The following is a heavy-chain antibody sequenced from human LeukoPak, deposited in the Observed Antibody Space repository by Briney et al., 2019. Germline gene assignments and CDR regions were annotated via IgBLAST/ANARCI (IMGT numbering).Heavy chain of an antibody. Sequence: SETLSLTCTVSGGSISSGGYYWSWIRQPPGKGLEWIGYIYHSGSTYYNPSLKSRVTISVDRSKNQFSLKLSSVTAADTAVYYCARVGGQLVQRHFDYWGQGTLVTVSS. CDR3: ARVGGQLVQRHFDY. CDR2: IYHSGST. CDR1: GGSISSGGYY. V-gene: IGHV4-30-2*01. D-gene: IGHD6-13*01. J-gene: IGHJ4*02.